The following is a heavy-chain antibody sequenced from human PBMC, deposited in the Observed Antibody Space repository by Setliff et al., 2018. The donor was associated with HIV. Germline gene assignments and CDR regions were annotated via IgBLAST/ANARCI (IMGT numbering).Heavy chain of an antibody. D-gene: IGHD2-15*01. Sequence: GESLRLSCAASGFTFSDYYMTWIRQAPGKGLEWISHISGSSSYIEYTDSVRGRFTISRDNAKNSLYLQMNSLRAEDTAVYYCASQGVVVTTRGHHYYGLNVWGQGTTVTVSS. V-gene: IGHV3-11*03. J-gene: IGHJ6*02. CDR3: ASQGVVVTTRGHHYYGLNV. CDR1: GFTFSDYY. CDR2: ISGSSSYI.